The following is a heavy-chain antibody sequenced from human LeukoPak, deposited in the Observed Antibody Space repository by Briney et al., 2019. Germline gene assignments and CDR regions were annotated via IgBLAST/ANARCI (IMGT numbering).Heavy chain of an antibody. CDR2: IWYDGSNK. Sequence: PGGYLRLSCAASGFTFSSYGMHWVRQAPGKGLEWVAVIWYDGSNKYYADSVKGRFTISRDNSKNTLYLQMNSLRAEDTAVYYCARGVGDYGDYGGSFDIWGQGTMVTVSS. J-gene: IGHJ3*02. CDR1: GFTFSSYG. CDR3: ARGVGDYGDYGGSFDI. D-gene: IGHD4-17*01. V-gene: IGHV3-33*01.